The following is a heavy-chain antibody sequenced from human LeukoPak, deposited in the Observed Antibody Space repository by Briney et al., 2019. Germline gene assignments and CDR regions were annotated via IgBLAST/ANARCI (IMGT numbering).Heavy chain of an antibody. CDR2: ISGYSGNT. J-gene: IGHJ4*02. CDR1: GYTFTSYG. CDR3: ARDIVTVVHQE. Sequence: GASVKVSCKASGYTFTSYGISWVRQAPGQGLEWMGWISGYSGNTNYVQKFQGRVTMATDTSTSTVYMELRSLRTDDTAVYYCARDIVTVVHQEWGQGTLVTVSS. D-gene: IGHD4-23*01. V-gene: IGHV1-18*01.